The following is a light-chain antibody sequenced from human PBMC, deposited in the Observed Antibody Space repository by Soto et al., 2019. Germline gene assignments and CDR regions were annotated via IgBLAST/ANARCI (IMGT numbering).Light chain of an antibody. Sequence: QSVLTQPPSGSGNPGQRVTISCSGSSSNIGSNYVYWYQQLPGTAPELLIYRNNQRPSGVPDRFSGSKSGTSASLAISGLWSEDEADYYCAAWDDSLSGVVFGGGTKLTVL. CDR2: RNN. CDR3: AAWDDSLSGVV. CDR1: SSNIGSNY. V-gene: IGLV1-47*03. J-gene: IGLJ2*01.